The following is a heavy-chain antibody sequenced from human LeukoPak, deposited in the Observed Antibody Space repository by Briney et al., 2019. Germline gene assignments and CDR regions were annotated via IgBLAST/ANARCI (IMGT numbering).Heavy chain of an antibody. J-gene: IGHJ4*02. CDR3: ASDSGYDPIDY. CDR1: GFTFSSYA. D-gene: IGHD5-12*01. V-gene: IGHV3-23*01. CDR2: ISGSGGST. Sequence: GGSLRLSCAASGFTFSSYAMSWVRQAPGKGLEWVSAISGSGGSTYYADSVKGRFTISRDNSKNTLYLQMNGLRAEDTAVYYCASDSGYDPIDYWGQGTLVTVSS.